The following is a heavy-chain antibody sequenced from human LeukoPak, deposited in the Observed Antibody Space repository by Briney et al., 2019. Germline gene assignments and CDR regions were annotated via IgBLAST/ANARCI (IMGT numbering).Heavy chain of an antibody. Sequence: PGGSLRLSCAASGFTSNSYAMDSVPHAPGKGLEWGSPICGRGGSTYYADSQRGPVSISRDNSKNALYLQVNSLRAEDTAVYDCAKDKDYYDSSGNFGSPTFFDYWGQGTLVTVS. CDR1: GFTSNSYA. V-gene: IGHV3-23*01. J-gene: IGHJ4*02. CDR2: ICGRGGST. CDR3: AKDKDYYDSSGNFGSPTFFDY. D-gene: IGHD3-22*01.